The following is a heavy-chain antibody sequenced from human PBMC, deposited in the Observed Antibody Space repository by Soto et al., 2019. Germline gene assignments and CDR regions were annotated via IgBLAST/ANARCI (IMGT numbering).Heavy chain of an antibody. CDR3: ARVSIAAAGTAPFDI. J-gene: IGHJ3*02. D-gene: IGHD6-13*01. CDR1: GGSISSYY. CDR2: TYTSGST. Sequence: SETLSLTCTVSGGSISSYYWSWIRQPAGKGLEWIGRTYTSGSTNYNPSLKSRVTMSVDTSKNQFSLKLSSVTAADTAVYYCARVSIAAAGTAPFDIWGQGTMVTVSS. V-gene: IGHV4-4*07.